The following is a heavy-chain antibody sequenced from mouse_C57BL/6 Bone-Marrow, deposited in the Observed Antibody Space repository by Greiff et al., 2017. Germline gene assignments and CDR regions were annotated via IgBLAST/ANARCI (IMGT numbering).Heavy chain of an antibody. Sequence: QVQLKQPGAELVMPGASVKLSCKASGYTFTSYWLHLVKQRPGQGLAWIGEIDPSDSYTNYNQKFKGKSTLTVDKSSSTAYMQLSSLTSEDSAVYYCARDGSSYNYAMDYWGQGTSVTVSS. D-gene: IGHD1-1*01. CDR3: ARDGSSYNYAMDY. CDR2: IDPSDSYT. J-gene: IGHJ4*01. V-gene: IGHV1-69*01. CDR1: GYTFTSYW.